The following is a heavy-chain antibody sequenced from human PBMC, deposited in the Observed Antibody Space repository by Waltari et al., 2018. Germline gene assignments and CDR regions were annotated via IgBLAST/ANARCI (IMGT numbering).Heavy chain of an antibody. J-gene: IGHJ4*02. Sequence: EVQVVESGGGLVQPGGFLRLSCATSGCSFSSYWMNWVRQAPGKGLEWVAIIKGDGSEKHYVDSVKGRFTISRDNARNSLFLQMNSLRAEDTAVYFCARGRGYIIDYWGQGSLVTVSS. D-gene: IGHD3-22*01. CDR3: ARGRGYIIDY. V-gene: IGHV3-7*01. CDR2: IKGDGSEK. CDR1: GCSFSSYW.